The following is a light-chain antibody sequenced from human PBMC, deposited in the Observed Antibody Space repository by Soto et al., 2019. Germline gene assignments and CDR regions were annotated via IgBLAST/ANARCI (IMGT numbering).Light chain of an antibody. CDR1: SSTVGGFNV. CDR3: CSYVGATTDV. J-gene: IGLJ1*01. V-gene: IGLV2-23*01. CDR2: EGI. Sequence: QSALTQPASVSGSPGQSITISCTGPSSTVGGFNVVSWYQQHPGKAPKVIIYEGIKRPSGVSNRFSGSNSSSTASLTISGLQAEDEADYYCCSYVGATTDVFGTGTKVTVL.